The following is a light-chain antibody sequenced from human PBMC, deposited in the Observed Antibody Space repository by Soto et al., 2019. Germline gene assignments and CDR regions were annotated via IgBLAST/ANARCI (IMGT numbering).Light chain of an antibody. V-gene: IGLV2-8*01. Sequence: QSALTQPPSASGSPGQSVTISCTGTSSDIGASNSVSWYQQHPGKAPKLMIYEVAKRPSGVPDRFSGSKSGNTASLTVSGLQADDEADYYCSSYAGGNKLVFGTGTKVTVL. CDR3: SSYAGGNKLV. CDR1: SSDIGASNS. J-gene: IGLJ1*01. CDR2: EVA.